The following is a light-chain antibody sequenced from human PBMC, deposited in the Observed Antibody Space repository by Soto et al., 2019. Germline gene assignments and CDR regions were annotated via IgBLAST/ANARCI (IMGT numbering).Light chain of an antibody. V-gene: IGLV2-14*01. CDR2: EVT. CDR3: SSYTSSSTLDV. CDR1: SGDIGSYNR. J-gene: IGLJ1*01. Sequence: QSALTQPASVSGSPGQSITISCTGTSGDIGSYNRVSWYQQHPGKAPKLIIYEVTDRPSGVSNRFSGSKSGNTASLTISGLQAEDEADYYCSSYTSSSTLDVFGTGTQLTVL.